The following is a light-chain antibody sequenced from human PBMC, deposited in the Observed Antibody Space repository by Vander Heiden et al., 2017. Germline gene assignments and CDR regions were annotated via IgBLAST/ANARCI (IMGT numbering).Light chain of an antibody. J-gene: IGKJ1*01. CDR3: QQQNNYPRWT. Sequence: IQLTQSLSPLSAAVGDRVTITCRGSQSISSWLAWYQQKPGKEPKLLIYKASSIESRVPSRFSGRGSGTEFTLTISSLQPDDYATNYCQQQNNYPRWTFGRGTKVEIK. V-gene: IGKV1-5*03. CDR2: KAS. CDR1: QSISSW.